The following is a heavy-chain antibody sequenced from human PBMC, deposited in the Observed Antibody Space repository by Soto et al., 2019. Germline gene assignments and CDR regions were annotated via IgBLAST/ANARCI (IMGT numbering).Heavy chain of an antibody. V-gene: IGHV3-33*01. Sequence: QVQLEESGGGVVQPGRSQRLSCAASGFTFSSYGMHWVRQAPGKGLEWVAVIWYDGSNKYYADSVKGRFTISRDNSKNTLYLQMNSLGAADTAVYYCARIPQIAVAGTRFGYFDLWGRGTLVTVSS. CDR1: GFTFSSYG. CDR2: IWYDGSNK. CDR3: ARIPQIAVAGTRFGYFDL. J-gene: IGHJ2*01. D-gene: IGHD6-19*01.